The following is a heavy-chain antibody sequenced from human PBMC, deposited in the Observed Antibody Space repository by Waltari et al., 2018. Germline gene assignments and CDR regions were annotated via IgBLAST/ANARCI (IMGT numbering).Heavy chain of an antibody. D-gene: IGHD6-19*01. CDR3: ARDFQYVSGWYAY. CDR1: GFTFSSYE. V-gene: IGHV3-48*03. CDR2: ISSSGSTI. Sequence: EVQLVESGGGLVQPGGSLRLSCAASGFTFSSYEMNWVRPAPGKGLEWVSYISSSGSTIYYADSVKGRFTISRDNAKNSLYLQMNSLRAEDTAVYYCARDFQYVSGWYAYWGLGTLVTVSS. J-gene: IGHJ4*02.